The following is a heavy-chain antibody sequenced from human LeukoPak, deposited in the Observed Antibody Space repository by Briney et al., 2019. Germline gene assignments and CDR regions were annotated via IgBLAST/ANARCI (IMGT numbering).Heavy chain of an antibody. J-gene: IGHJ4*02. CDR3: GRDGWEIRLATGY. V-gene: IGHV3-23*01. D-gene: IGHD1-26*01. CDR2: ISGSGSGGGT. CDR1: GFTFSNYA. Sequence: GGSLRLSCAASGFTFSNYAMSWVRQAPGKELEWVSNISGSGSGGGTYYADSVKGRFTISRDNSKNTLFLEMNSLRAEDTAVYYCGRDGWEIRLATGYWGQGTLVTVSS.